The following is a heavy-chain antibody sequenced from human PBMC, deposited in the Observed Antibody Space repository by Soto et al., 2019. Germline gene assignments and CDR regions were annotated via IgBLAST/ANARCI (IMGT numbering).Heavy chain of an antibody. J-gene: IGHJ6*03. CDR3: ARGHLAVVPVASLHYYMDV. CDR1: GYTFTNYA. Sequence: QVQLVQSGAEVEKTGASVKVSCKASGYTFTNYAVHWVRQAPGQRLEWMGWINAGNGNTRYSKKFKGRVSITRDTSARTAYMELSSLTSDDTATYFCARGHLAVVPVASLHYYMDVWGKGTTISVSS. D-gene: IGHD2-2*01. CDR2: INAGNGNT. V-gene: IGHV1-3*01.